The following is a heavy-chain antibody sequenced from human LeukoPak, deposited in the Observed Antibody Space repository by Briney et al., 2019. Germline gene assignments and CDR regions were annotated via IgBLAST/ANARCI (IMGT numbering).Heavy chain of an antibody. CDR3: ASAEPRGIIWYPS. CDR2: IYHSGST. CDR1: GASISSHNW. V-gene: IGHV4-4*02. J-gene: IGHJ5*02. Sequence: SGTLSLTCAVSGASISSHNWWWSWVRQPPGKGLEWIGEIYHSGSTNYNPSLKSRVTMSVDKSKNQFSLNLSSVTAADTAVYYCASAEPRGIIWYPSWGQGTLVTVSS. D-gene: IGHD6-13*01.